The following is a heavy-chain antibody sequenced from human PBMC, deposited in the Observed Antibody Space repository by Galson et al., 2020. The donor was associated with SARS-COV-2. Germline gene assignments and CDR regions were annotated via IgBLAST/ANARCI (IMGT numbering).Heavy chain of an antibody. CDR3: ARDRAPRFYEFWGGYGPAFDF. J-gene: IGHJ3*01. D-gene: IGHD3-3*01. CDR1: GGSISSGDYY. CDR2: IYYSGST. V-gene: IGHV4-30-4*01. Sequence: ETSETLSLTCTVSGGSISSGDYYWSWIRQPPGKGLEWIGYIYYSGSTYYNPSLKSRVTISVDTSKNQFSLKLSSVTAADTAVYYCARDRAPRFYEFWGGYGPAFDFWGQGTIVTVSS.